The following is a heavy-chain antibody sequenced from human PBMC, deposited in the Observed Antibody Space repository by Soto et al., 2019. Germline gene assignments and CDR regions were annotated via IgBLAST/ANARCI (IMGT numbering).Heavy chain of an antibody. J-gene: IGHJ6*02. V-gene: IGHV3-23*01. Sequence: EVQVLESEGGLVQPGGSLRLSCAASGFTFVSYAMSWVRQAPGKGLEWVSGISATGRTTNYADSVKGRFTITRDNSKNTLYLQTNSLRAEDTAVYYCAKSAGDCYPCYYYGMDVWGQGTTVTVSS. D-gene: IGHD2-21*02. CDR2: ISATGRTT. CDR1: GFTFVSYA. CDR3: AKSAGDCYPCYYYGMDV.